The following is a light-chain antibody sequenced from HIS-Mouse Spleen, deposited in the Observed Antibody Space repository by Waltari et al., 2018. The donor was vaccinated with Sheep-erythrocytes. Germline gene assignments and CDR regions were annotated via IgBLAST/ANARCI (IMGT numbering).Light chain of an antibody. CDR2: DVS. V-gene: IGLV2-11*01. CDR3: CSYAGSYNHV. CDR1: SSDVGGYNY. J-gene: IGLJ1*01. Sequence: QSALTQPRSVSASPRQSVTISCTGTSSDVGGYNYVSWYQQHPGKAPKLMIYDVSKRPSGVPDRFSGSKSGNTASLTISGLQAEDEADYYCCSYAGSYNHVFATGTKVTVL.